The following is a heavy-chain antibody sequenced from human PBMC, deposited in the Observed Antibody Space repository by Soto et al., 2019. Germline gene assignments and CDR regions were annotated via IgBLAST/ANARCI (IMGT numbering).Heavy chain of an antibody. D-gene: IGHD3-10*01. CDR2: IYYIGTT. CDR3: ARHASGRGCFDA. V-gene: IGHV4-61*03. CDR1: GGSVKSPSHY. J-gene: IGHJ5*02. Sequence: PSETLSLTCTVSGGSVKSPSHYWSWIRQPPGKGLEWIGNIYYIGTTDYNPSLENRVTIVVDTTENHFALKLSSVTVAGTALDYCARHASGRGCFDAWGQGTLVTVYS.